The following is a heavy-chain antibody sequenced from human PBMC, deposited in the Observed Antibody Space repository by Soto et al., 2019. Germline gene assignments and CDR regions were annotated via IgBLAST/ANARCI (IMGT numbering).Heavy chain of an antibody. D-gene: IGHD3-3*01. V-gene: IGHV4-59*01. CDR3: ARVRVVRIFGDGGYYSYYGMDV. Sequence: QVQLQESGPGLVKPSETLSLTCTDSGGSISSYYWSCIRQTPGEGLEWTAYICYSGSTTYNPYLKSRVTISVDTSKDQFSLKLSSVTAADTAVYYCARVRVVRIFGDGGYYSYYGMDVWGQGTTVTVSS. CDR2: ICYSGST. J-gene: IGHJ6*02. CDR1: GGSISSYY.